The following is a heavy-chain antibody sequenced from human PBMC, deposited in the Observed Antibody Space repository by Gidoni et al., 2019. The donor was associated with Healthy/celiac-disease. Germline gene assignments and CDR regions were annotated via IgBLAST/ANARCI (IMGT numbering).Heavy chain of an antibody. CDR1: GYTFPSYY. D-gene: IGHD6-13*01. V-gene: IGHV1-8*01. Sequence: QVQLVQSGAAVKKPGASVKVSCKAAGYTFPSYYINWVRQATGQGLEWMGWMNPNSGNTGYAQKFQGRVTMTRNTSISTAYMELSSLRSEDTAVYYCARPLAAASYDAFDIWGQGTMVTVSS. CDR2: MNPNSGNT. CDR3: ARPLAAASYDAFDI. J-gene: IGHJ3*02.